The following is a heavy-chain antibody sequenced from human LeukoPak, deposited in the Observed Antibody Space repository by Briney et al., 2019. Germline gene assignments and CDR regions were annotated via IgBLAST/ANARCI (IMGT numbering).Heavy chain of an antibody. Sequence: SETLSLTCAVYGGSFSGYYWSWIRQPPGKGLEWIGEINHSGSTNYNPSLKSRVTISVDTSKNQFSLKLSSVTATDTAVYYCARDRSDYGGNSRSPRYYYYHYGMDVWGQGTTVTVSS. J-gene: IGHJ6*02. CDR2: INHSGST. D-gene: IGHD4-23*01. CDR1: GGSFSGYY. CDR3: ARDRSDYGGNSRSPRYYYYHYGMDV. V-gene: IGHV4-34*01.